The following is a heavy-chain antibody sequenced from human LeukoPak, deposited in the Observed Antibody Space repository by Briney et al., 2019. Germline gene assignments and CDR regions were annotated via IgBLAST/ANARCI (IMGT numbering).Heavy chain of an antibody. CDR3: ARFHTEYSSSNDAFDI. CDR1: GFTVSSNY. J-gene: IGHJ3*02. V-gene: IGHV3-53*01. D-gene: IGHD6-6*01. CDR2: IYSGGST. Sequence: PGGSLRLSCAASGFTVSSNYMSWVRQAPGKGLEWVSVIYSGGSTYYADFVKGRFTISRDNSKNTLYLQMNSLRAEDTAVYYCARFHTEYSSSNDAFDIWGQGTMVTVSS.